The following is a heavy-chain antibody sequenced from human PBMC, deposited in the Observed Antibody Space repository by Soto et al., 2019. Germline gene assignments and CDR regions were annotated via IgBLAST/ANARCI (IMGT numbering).Heavy chain of an antibody. D-gene: IGHD3-9*01. V-gene: IGHV3-15*01. CDR2: IKSKTDGGTT. J-gene: IGHJ3*02. CDR1: GFTFSNAW. Sequence: PVGSLRLSCAASGFTFSNAWMSWVRQAPGKGLEWVGRIKSKTDGGTTDYAAPVKGRFTISRDDSKNTLYLQMNSLKTEDTAVYYLTTGENFDWPQVFRNHAFEIWRQRTMVTVSS. CDR3: TTGENFDWPQVFRNHAFEI.